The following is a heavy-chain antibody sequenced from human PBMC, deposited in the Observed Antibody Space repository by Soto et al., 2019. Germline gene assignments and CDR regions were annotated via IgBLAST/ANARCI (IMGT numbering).Heavy chain of an antibody. CDR2: IYHSGST. J-gene: IGHJ6*02. CDR3: ARVYGSGSYLYYYYGMDV. D-gene: IGHD3-10*01. CDR1: GGSISSSNW. Sequence: SETLSLTCAVSGGSISSSNWWSWVRQPPGKGLEWIGEIYHSGSTNYNPSLKSRVTISVDKSKNQFSLKLSSVTAADTAVYYCARVYGSGSYLYYYYGMDVWGQGTTVT. V-gene: IGHV4-4*02.